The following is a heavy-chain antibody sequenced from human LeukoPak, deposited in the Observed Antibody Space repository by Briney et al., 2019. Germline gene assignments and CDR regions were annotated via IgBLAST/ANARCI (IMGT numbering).Heavy chain of an antibody. CDR3: ARGAITYFYDGNGYYHFDY. J-gene: IGHJ4*02. V-gene: IGHV3-30*02. CDR1: GITFRSYG. Sequence: GGSLTLSCAASGITFRSYGMHWVRQAPGKGLEWVTFIWYDGSKTFYADSVKGRFTISRDNSKNTLYLQISSLRTEDTAVYYCARGAITYFYDGNGYYHFDYWGQGTLVTVSS. CDR2: IWYDGSKT. D-gene: IGHD3-22*01.